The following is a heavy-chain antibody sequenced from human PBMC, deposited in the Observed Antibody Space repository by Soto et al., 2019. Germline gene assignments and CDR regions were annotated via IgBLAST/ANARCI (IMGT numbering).Heavy chain of an antibody. V-gene: IGHV4-30-4*01. CDR1: GGSISSGDYY. CDR2: LYYRGST. D-gene: IGHD3-10*01. Sequence: QVQLQESGPGLVKPSQTLSLTCTVSGGSISSGDYYWSWIRQPPGKGLGWIGYLYYRGSTYYNPSRMGRVTFSVDTSKIQFSRKLSSVTAADTAVYYCARVGGFGATTIDYWGQGTLVTVSS. J-gene: IGHJ4*02. CDR3: ARVGGFGATTIDY.